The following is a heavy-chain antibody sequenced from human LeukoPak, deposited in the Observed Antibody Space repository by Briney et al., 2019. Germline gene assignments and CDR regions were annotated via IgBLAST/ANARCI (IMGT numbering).Heavy chain of an antibody. J-gene: IGHJ4*02. CDR1: GFTFSSYG. CDR2: IRYDGSNK. Sequence: TGGSLRLSCAASGFTFSSYGMHWVRQAPGKGLEWVAFIRYDGSNKYYADSVKGRFTISRDNSKNTLYLQMNSLRAEDTAVYYCAKSESGSYSVPFDYWGQGTLATVSS. D-gene: IGHD1-26*01. CDR3: AKSESGSYSVPFDY. V-gene: IGHV3-30*02.